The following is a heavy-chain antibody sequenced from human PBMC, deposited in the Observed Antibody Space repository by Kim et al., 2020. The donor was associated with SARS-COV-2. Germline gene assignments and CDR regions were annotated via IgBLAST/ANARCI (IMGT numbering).Heavy chain of an antibody. D-gene: IGHD4-4*01. J-gene: IGHJ6*02. V-gene: IGHV3-74*01. Sequence: YADSVKGRFTISRDNAKNTLYLQMNSLRAEDTAVYYCARRNYSYYCGGDVWGQGTTVTVS. CDR3: ARRNYSYYCGGDV.